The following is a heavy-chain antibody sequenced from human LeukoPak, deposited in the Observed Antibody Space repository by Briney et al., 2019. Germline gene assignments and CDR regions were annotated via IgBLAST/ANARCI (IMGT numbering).Heavy chain of an antibody. CDR3: TRATGWYPDY. Sequence: GGSLRLSCAASGFSFSNYWMSWVRRAPGKGLEWVANIKHDGIEMNYADSAKGRFTISRDNAKNSLYLQMTSLRAEDTALYYCTRATGWYPDYWGQGTLITVSS. J-gene: IGHJ4*02. V-gene: IGHV3-7*01. CDR2: IKHDGIEM. D-gene: IGHD6-19*01. CDR1: GFSFSNYW.